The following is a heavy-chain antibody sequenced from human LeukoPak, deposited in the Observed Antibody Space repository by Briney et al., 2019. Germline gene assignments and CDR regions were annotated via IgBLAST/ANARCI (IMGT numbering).Heavy chain of an antibody. Sequence: PGGSLRLSCAASGFTFSSYWMNWVRQAPGKGLEWVGRIKRKTDGGTIDYAAPVKGRFTISRDDSKTTLYLQMNSLKTEDTAVYYCITGANWGQGTLVTVSS. D-gene: IGHD3-16*01. J-gene: IGHJ4*02. CDR2: IKRKTDGGTI. CDR3: ITGAN. CDR1: GFTFSSYW. V-gene: IGHV3-15*01.